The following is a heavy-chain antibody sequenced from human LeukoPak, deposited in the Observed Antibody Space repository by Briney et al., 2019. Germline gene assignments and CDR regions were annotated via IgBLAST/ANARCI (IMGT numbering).Heavy chain of an antibody. V-gene: IGHV4-61*02. Sequence: SETLSLTCTVSGGSISSGSYYWSWIRQPAGKGLEWIGRIYTSGSTNYNPSLKSRVTISVDTSKNQFSLKLSSVTAADTAVYYCAKLGNYDLMIDYWGQGTLVTVSS. CDR1: GGSISSGSYY. D-gene: IGHD3-3*01. CDR3: AKLGNYDLMIDY. J-gene: IGHJ4*02. CDR2: IYTSGST.